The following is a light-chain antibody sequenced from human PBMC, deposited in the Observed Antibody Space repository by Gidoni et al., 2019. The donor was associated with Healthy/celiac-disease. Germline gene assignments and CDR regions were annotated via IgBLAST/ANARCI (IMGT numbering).Light chain of an antibody. J-gene: IGLJ1*01. CDR1: KLGDKY. CDR3: QACDSSTEV. Sequence: SYELTQPPPAFVSPGQTASITCSGDKLGDKYACWYQQKPGQSPVLVIYQDRKRPSGIPERFTGSSSGNTATLTISGTPAMDEADYYCQACDSSTEVFGTVTKVTVL. CDR2: QDR. V-gene: IGLV3-1*01.